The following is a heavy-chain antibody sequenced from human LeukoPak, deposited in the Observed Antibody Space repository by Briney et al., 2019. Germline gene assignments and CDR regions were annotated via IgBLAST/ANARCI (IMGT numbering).Heavy chain of an antibody. J-gene: IGHJ4*03. D-gene: IGHD1-1*01. CDR3: ARGPTISETGYFDY. CDR2: INHRWET. Sequence: KPSETLSLTHAVYGGSLRSYYLSWLRQSPGKGLEWIEEINHRWETNYNPSVKSRVTISVDTSKNQFSLKVTSLTAADTAVYYCARGPTISETGYFDYWGQGTLVTVSS. CDR1: GGSLRSYY. V-gene: IGHV4-34*01.